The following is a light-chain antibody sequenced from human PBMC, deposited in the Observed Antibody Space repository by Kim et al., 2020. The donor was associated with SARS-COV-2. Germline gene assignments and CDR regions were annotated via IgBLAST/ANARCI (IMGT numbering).Light chain of an antibody. CDR1: QSVGSN. Sequence: VSLGERATLSCRASQSVGSNLVWYQQKRGQAPRLLIYGASTRATNIPARFSGSGSGTDFSLTISSLQSEDFAVYYCQQNNNWPLTFGGGTKVEIK. V-gene: IGKV3-15*01. CDR3: QQNNNWPLT. J-gene: IGKJ4*01. CDR2: GAS.